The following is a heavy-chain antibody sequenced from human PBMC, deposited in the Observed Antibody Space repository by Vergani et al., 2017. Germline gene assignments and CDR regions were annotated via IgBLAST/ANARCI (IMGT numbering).Heavy chain of an antibody. J-gene: IGHJ4*02. CDR3: AKVGVDYYDSSGYYNNLDY. CDR1: GFTFSSCA. CDR2: ISGSGGST. V-gene: IGHV3-23*01. Sequence: EVQLLESGGGLVQPGGSLRLSCAASGFTFSSCAMSWVRQAPGKGLEWVSGISGSGGSTYYADSVKGRFTISRDNSKNTLQLQMNSLRAEDTAVYYCAKVGVDYYDSSGYYNNLDYWGQGTLVTVSS. D-gene: IGHD3-22*01.